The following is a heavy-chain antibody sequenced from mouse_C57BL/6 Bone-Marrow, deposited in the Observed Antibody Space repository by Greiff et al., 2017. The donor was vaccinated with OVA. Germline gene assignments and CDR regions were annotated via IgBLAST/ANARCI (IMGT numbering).Heavy chain of an antibody. V-gene: IGHV14-4*01. CDR1: GFTITDDY. J-gene: IGHJ2*01. Sequence: EVHLVESGAELVRPGASVKLSCTASGFTITDDYLHWVQQRPEQGLEWIGWIDPENGDTEYASLFQGKATITADTSSNTAYLQLSSLTSEDTAVYYCTSYYYGSSPYDYWGQGTTLTVSS. D-gene: IGHD1-1*01. CDR3: TSYYYGSSPYDY. CDR2: IDPENGDT.